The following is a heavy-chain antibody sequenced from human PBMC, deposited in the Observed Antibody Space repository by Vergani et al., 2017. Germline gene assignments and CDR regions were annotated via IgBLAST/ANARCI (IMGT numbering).Heavy chain of an antibody. Sequence: QVQLVESGGGVVQPGRSLRLSCAASGLTFSNYAMHWVRQAPGKGLEWVAVIWSDGSKKYYGDSVRGRFTISRKNSKNTLYLQMNSLRAEDTAVYYCAKETQDDTVEAPAAIQGTFDNWGQGTLVTVSS. V-gene: IGHV3-33*06. J-gene: IGHJ4*02. CDR1: GLTFSNYA. D-gene: IGHD2-2*02. CDR2: IWSDGSKK. CDR3: AKETQDDTVEAPAAIQGTFDN.